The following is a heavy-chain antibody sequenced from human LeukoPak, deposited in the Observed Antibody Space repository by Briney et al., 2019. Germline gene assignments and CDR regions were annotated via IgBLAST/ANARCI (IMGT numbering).Heavy chain of an antibody. Sequence: PGGSLRLPCATSGFTLSSYSMEWVRQAPGEGLEWVSHLSSSTSTIYYADSVKGRFTISRDNAKNSLYLQMNSLRAEDTAIYYCARVLLERPGIDSFDIWGRGTMVTVSS. V-gene: IGHV3-48*01. CDR2: LSSSTSTI. D-gene: IGHD1-1*01. CDR3: ARVLLERPGIDSFDI. J-gene: IGHJ3*02. CDR1: GFTLSSYS.